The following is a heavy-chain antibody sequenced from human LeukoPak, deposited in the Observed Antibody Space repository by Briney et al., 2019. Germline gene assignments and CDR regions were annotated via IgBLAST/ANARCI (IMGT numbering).Heavy chain of an antibody. J-gene: IGHJ4*02. CDR3: AGRGYSYGVMSDY. Sequence: GGSLRLSCAASGFTFSSYSMNWVRQAPGKGLEWVSYISSSSSTIYYADSVKGRFTISRDNAKNSLYLQMNSLRAEDTAVYYCAGRGYSYGVMSDYWGQGTLVTVSS. CDR2: ISSSSSTI. CDR1: GFTFSSYS. D-gene: IGHD5-18*01. V-gene: IGHV3-48*01.